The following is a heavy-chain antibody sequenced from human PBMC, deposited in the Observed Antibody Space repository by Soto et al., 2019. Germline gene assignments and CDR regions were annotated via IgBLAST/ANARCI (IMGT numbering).Heavy chain of an antibody. CDR1: GGSISSYY. J-gene: IGHJ4*02. CDR2: IYYSGST. V-gene: IGHV4-59*01. Sequence: SETLSLTCTVSGGSISSYYWSWIRQPPGKGLEWIGYIYYSGSTNYNPSLKSRVTISVDTSKNQFSLKLSSVTAADTAVYYCAREFNISSGWSLGFDYWGQGTLVTVSS. D-gene: IGHD6-19*01. CDR3: AREFNISSGWSLGFDY.